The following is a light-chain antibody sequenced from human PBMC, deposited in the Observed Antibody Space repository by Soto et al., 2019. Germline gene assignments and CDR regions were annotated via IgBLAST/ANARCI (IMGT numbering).Light chain of an antibody. CDR1: SSDVGGYNY. J-gene: IGLJ1*01. CDR3: CTPLYV. Sequence: QSALTQPRSVSGSPGHSVTISCTGTSSDVGGYNYVSWYQQHPGKAPKLMIYDVSKRPSGVPDRFSGSKSGNTASLTISGLQAEDEADYYCCTPLYVFGTGTRSPS. CDR2: DVS. V-gene: IGLV2-11*01.